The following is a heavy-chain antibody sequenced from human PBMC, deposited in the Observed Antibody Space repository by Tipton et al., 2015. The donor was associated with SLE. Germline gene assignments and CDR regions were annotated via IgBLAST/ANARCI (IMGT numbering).Heavy chain of an antibody. Sequence: QSGPEVKKPGASVKVSCKASGYTFTSYGISWVRQAPGQGLEWMGWISAYNGNTNYAQKLQGRVTMTTDTSTSTAYMELRSLRSDDTAVYYCARDRLDIVVVPADGGDFDYWGQGTLVTVSS. D-gene: IGHD2-2*01. J-gene: IGHJ4*02. CDR3: ARDRLDIVVVPADGGDFDY. CDR2: ISAYNGNT. CDR1: GYTFTSYG. V-gene: IGHV1-18*01.